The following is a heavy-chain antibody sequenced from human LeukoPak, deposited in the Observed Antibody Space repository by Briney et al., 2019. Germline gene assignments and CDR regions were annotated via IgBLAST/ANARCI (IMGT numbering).Heavy chain of an antibody. J-gene: IGHJ5*02. D-gene: IGHD2-2*01. V-gene: IGHV4-34*01. CDR1: GESFSDYS. Sequence: SETLSLTCAVYGESFSDYSWNWIRQPPGKGLEWIGEINHIGGTNYNPSLKSRVTISVDTSKNQFSLKLSSVTAADAAVYYCARHGIGYCSSTSCYGSWWFDPWGQGTLVTVSS. CDR3: ARHGIGYCSSTSCYGSWWFDP. CDR2: INHIGGT.